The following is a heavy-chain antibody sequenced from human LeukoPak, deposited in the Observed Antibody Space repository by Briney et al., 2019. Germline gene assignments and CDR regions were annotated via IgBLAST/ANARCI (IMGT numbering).Heavy chain of an antibody. D-gene: IGHD6-19*01. J-gene: IGHJ2*01. CDR3: AREGYKENSSGWYFDL. Sequence: SETLSLTCTVSGGSISSYYWNWIRQPPGKGLEWIGYIYYSGSTKYNTSLKSRVTISVDTSKNQFSLKLSSVTAADTAVYYCAREGYKENSSGWYFDLWGRGTLVTVSS. CDR2: IYYSGST. CDR1: GGSISSYY. V-gene: IGHV4-59*12.